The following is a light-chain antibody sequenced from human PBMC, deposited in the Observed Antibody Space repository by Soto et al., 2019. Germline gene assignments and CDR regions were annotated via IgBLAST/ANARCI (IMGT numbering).Light chain of an antibody. CDR3: QQDNHLPPWS. V-gene: IGKV3-20*01. Sequence: EIVLKQSPGTLSLYTGERATLSCRASQSVSSGYLAWYQQKPGQAPRLLIYGASSRATGIPDRFSGSGSGTEFTLTITSLQSEDFAACYCQQDNHLPPWSFGQGTKVDIK. J-gene: IGKJ1*01. CDR2: GAS. CDR1: QSVSSGY.